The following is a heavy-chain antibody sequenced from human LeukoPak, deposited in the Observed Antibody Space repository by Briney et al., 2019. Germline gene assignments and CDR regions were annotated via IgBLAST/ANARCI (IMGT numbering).Heavy chain of an antibody. Sequence: SETLSLTCTVSGGSISSYYWSWIRQPPGKGLEWIGYIYYSGSTNYNPSLKSRVTISVDTSKSQFSLKLSSVTVADTAVYYCARVGSSSFYYYYYMDVWGKGTTVTVSS. J-gene: IGHJ6*03. V-gene: IGHV4-59*01. D-gene: IGHD6-6*01. CDR1: GGSISSYY. CDR2: IYYSGST. CDR3: ARVGSSSFYYYYYMDV.